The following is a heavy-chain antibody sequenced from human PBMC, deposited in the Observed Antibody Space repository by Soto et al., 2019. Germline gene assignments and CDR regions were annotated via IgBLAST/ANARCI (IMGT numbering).Heavy chain of an antibody. D-gene: IGHD5-18*01. Sequence: QPGGSLRLSCAASGFTFSSYGIHWVRQAPGKGREWVALMSYDVTDKYYADSVKGRFTISRDNSKNTLYLQMSSLGPEDTAVYYCVKERYAQLWLEDYGMDVWGQGTTVTVSS. CDR2: MSYDVTDK. CDR3: VKERYAQLWLEDYGMDV. V-gene: IGHV3-30*18. J-gene: IGHJ6*02. CDR1: GFTFSSYG.